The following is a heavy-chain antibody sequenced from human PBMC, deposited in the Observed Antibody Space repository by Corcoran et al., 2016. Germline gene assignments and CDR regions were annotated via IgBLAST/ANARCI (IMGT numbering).Heavy chain of an antibody. CDR2: IYYSGST. D-gene: IGHD3-3*01. CDR1: GGSISSSSYY. V-gene: IGHV4-39*01. J-gene: IGHJ4*02. CDR3: ARLVWLPTNLGRYYFDY. Sequence: QLQLQESGPGLVKPSETLSLTCTVSGGSISSSSYYWGWIRQPPGKGLEWIGSIYYSGSTYYNPSLKSRVTISVDTSKNQFSLKLSSVTAADTAVYYCARLVWLPTNLGRYYFDYWGQGTLVTVSS.